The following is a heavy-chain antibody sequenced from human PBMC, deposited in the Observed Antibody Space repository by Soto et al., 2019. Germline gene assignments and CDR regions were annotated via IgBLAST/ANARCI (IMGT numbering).Heavy chain of an antibody. D-gene: IGHD3-10*01. CDR1: GFTFDDYA. J-gene: IGHJ6*02. CDR2: ISWNSGSI. Sequence: EVQLVESGGGLVQPGRSLRLSCAASGFTFDDYAMHWVRQAPGKGLEWVSGISWNSGSIGYADYVKGRFTISRDNAKNSLYLQMKSLRAEDMALYYCAKSSYRQPPYYGMDVWGQGTTVTVSS. V-gene: IGHV3-9*03. CDR3: AKSSYRQPPYYGMDV.